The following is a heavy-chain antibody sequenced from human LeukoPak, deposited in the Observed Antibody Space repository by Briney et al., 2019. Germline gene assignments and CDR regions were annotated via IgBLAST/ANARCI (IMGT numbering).Heavy chain of an antibody. CDR2: IYHDGTT. CDR3: ARLTITMVRGELRDS. CDR1: GYSISSNHW. J-gene: IGHJ4*02. D-gene: IGHD3-10*01. Sequence: SETLSLTCGVSGYSISSNHWWEWVRQPPGKGLEWIGEIYHDGTTKYSASLKSRVTISVDTSKSQFSLKLSSVTAADTAVYYCARLTITMVRGELRDSWGQGTLVTVSS. V-gene: IGHV4-4*02.